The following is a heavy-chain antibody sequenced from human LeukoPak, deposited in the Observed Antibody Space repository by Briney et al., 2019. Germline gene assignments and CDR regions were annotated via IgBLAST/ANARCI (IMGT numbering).Heavy chain of an antibody. CDR1: GGSISSRSYY. J-gene: IGHJ4*02. V-gene: IGHV4-39*07. CDR2: IYYSGST. Sequence: SETLSLTCTVSGGSISSRSYYWGWIRQPPGKGLEWIGSIYYSGSTYYNPSLKSRVTISVDTSKNQFSLKLSSVTAADTAVYYCARGISSGWFVSIDYWGQGTLVTVSS. D-gene: IGHD6-19*01. CDR3: ARGISSGWFVSIDY.